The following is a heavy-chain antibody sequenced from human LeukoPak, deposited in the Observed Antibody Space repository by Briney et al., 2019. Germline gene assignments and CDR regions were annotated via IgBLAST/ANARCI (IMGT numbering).Heavy chain of an antibody. D-gene: IGHD3-22*01. CDR1: GFTFSSYS. J-gene: IGHJ4*02. CDR3: AKLSPRGSEVVVITSFDY. CDR2: ISGSGGST. Sequence: GGSLRLSCAASGFTFSSYSMNWVRQAPGKGLEWVSAISGSGGSTYYADSVKGRFTISRDNSKNTLYLQMNSLRAKDTAVYYCAKLSPRGSEVVVITSFDYWGQGTLVTVSS. V-gene: IGHV3-23*01.